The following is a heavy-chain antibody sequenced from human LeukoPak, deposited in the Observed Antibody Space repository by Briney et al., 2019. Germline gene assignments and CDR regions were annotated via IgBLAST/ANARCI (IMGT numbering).Heavy chain of an antibody. J-gene: IGHJ4*02. CDR1: GGSISGYY. Sequence: SSETLSLTCTVPGGSISGYYWSWIRQPAGKGLEWIGRIYSSGSTNYNPSLRSRVSMSVDTSKNQFSLKLSSVTAADTAVYYCARVGYYGSGSYPFDYWGQGTLVTVSS. D-gene: IGHD3-10*01. V-gene: IGHV4-4*07. CDR3: ARVGYYGSGSYPFDY. CDR2: IYSSGST.